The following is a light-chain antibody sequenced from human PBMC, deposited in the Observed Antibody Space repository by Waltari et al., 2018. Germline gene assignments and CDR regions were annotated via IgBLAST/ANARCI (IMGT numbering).Light chain of an antibody. CDR3: QQTYTLPLT. CDR2: VAS. Sequence: DTQMTQSPSSLSASVGDRVSITRRASQNIIRFLNWYQHKPGNAPALLISVASTLHRGVPSRFTGSGSGTEFTLTTSRLQPEDSATYYCQQTYTLPLTFGGGTKVEI. V-gene: IGKV1-39*01. CDR1: QNIIRF. J-gene: IGKJ4*01.